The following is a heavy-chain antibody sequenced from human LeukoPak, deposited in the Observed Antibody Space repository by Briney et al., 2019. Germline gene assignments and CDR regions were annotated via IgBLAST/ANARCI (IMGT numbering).Heavy chain of an antibody. D-gene: IGHD5-24*01. CDR2: IRHSGNA. CDR1: GGSISSSSYY. J-gene: IGHJ5*02. Sequence: PSETLSLTCTVSGGSISSSSYYWGWIRQPPGTGLEWIGEIRHSGNAYYSSSLKSRITIPVDTSENQFSLRLNSVTAADTAVYYCAKREPDKNWFDPWGRGTLVTVSS. CDR3: AKREPDKNWFDP. V-gene: IGHV4-39*01.